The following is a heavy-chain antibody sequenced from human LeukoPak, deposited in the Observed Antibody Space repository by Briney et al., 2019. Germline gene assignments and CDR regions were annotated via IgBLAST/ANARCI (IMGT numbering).Heavy chain of an antibody. CDR2: ISGSGGST. V-gene: IGHV3-23*01. Sequence: PGGSLRLSCAASEFTLSSYAMSWVRQAPGKGLEWVSAISGSGGSTYYADSVKGRFTISRDNSKNTLYLQMNSLRAEDTAVYYCAKDAPVNIVVVPAANSWGQGTLVTVSS. CDR3: AKDAPVNIVVVPAANS. D-gene: IGHD2-2*01. J-gene: IGHJ4*02. CDR1: EFTLSSYA.